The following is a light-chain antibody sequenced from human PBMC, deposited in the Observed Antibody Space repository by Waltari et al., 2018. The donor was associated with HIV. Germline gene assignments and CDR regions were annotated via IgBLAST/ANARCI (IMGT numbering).Light chain of an antibody. CDR3: CSYAGSWV. Sequence: VTISCTGSSSNLGAGYDVHWYQQPPGTAPKLLIYGNNNRPSGVPDRFSGSKSGNTASLTISGLQADDEADYYCCSYAGSWVFGGGTKLTVL. CDR2: GNN. V-gene: IGLV1-40*01. J-gene: IGLJ3*02. CDR1: SSNLGAGYD.